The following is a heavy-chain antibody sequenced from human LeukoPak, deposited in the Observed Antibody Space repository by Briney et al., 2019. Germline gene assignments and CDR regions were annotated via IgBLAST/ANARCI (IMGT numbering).Heavy chain of an antibody. CDR2: IIPIFGTA. CDR3: ARIWAMVRGVTNYYYYGMDV. J-gene: IGHJ6*02. D-gene: IGHD3-10*01. CDR1: GGTFSSYA. V-gene: IGHV1-69*13. Sequence: ASVKVSCKASGGTFSSYAISWVRQAPGQGLEWMGGIIPIFGTANYAQKFQGRVTITADESTSTAYMELSSLRSEDTAVYYCARIWAMVRGVTNYYYYGMDVWGQGTTVTVSS.